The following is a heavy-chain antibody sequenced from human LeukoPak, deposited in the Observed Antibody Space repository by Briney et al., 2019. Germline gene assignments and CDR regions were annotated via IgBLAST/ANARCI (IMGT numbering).Heavy chain of an antibody. D-gene: IGHD6-19*01. CDR1: GFSFSSYA. V-gene: IGHV3-23*01. J-gene: IGHJ4*02. CDR3: AKRSGYTTGWFSDF. Sequence: GGSLRLSCAAFGFSFSSYAMSWVRQAPGKGLEWVSSISGSGDNTYYAESVKGRLTISRDNSKNTLFLQMNSLRAEDTAVFYCAKRSGYTTGWFSDFWGQGTLVTVSS. CDR2: ISGSGDNT.